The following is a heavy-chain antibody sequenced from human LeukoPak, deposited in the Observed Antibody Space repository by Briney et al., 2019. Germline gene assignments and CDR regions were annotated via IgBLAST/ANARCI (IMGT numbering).Heavy chain of an antibody. Sequence: PGGALRLSCAASGFTFSSYWITWVRQASGKGLGWVSNIKQDGSEKYYVDSVKGRFTISRDNAKNALYLQMNSLRAEDTAVYYCARGVYGDYELDYWGQGTLVTVYS. CDR3: ARGVYGDYELDY. CDR1: GFTFSSYW. CDR2: IKQDGSEK. V-gene: IGHV3-7*01. D-gene: IGHD4-17*01. J-gene: IGHJ4*02.